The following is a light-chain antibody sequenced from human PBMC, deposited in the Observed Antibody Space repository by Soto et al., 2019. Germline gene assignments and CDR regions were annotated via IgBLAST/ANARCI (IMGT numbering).Light chain of an antibody. J-gene: IGKJ4*01. CDR1: QSLFWSSNNKDY. CDR3: QQYYSLPVP. CDR2: WAS. V-gene: IGKV4-1*01. Sequence: DIVMTQSPDSLTVSLGERATITCKSSQSLFWSSNNKDYFAWYQQKPGQPPKLLIKWASSRESGVPDRFSGSGYGTDFTLTISSLQTEDVGVYYCQQYYSLPVPFGGGPKVHIK.